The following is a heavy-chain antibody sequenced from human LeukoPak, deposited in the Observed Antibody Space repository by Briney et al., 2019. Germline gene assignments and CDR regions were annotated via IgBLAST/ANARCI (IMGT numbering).Heavy chain of an antibody. V-gene: IGHV4-38-2*02. CDR2: IYHSGST. CDR1: GYSISSGYY. Sequence: SETLSLTCTVSGYSISSGYYWGWIRQPPGKGLEWIGSIYHSGSTYYNPSLKSRVTISVDTSKNQFSLKLSSVTAADTAVYYCARGVKMATIGDWGQGTLVTVSS. CDR3: ARGVKMATIGD. J-gene: IGHJ4*02. D-gene: IGHD5-24*01.